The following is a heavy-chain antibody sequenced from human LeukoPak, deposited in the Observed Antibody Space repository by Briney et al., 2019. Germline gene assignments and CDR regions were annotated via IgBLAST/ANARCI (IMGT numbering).Heavy chain of an antibody. J-gene: IGHJ5*02. V-gene: IGHV4-59*11. CDR2: IYYSGST. CDR1: GGSISSHY. Sequence: PSETLPLTCTVSGGSISSHYWSWIRQPPGKGLEWIGYIYYSGSTNYNPSLKSRVTISVDTSKNQFSLKLSSVTAADTAVYYCARDIPLTRAIDPWGQGTLVTVSS. CDR3: ARDIPLTRAIDP. D-gene: IGHD2-21*01.